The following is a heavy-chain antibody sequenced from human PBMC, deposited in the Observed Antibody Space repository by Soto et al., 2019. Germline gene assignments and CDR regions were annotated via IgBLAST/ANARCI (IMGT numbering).Heavy chain of an antibody. CDR3: ARDLPLDVDMVARGLEGDY. D-gene: IGHD5-12*01. Sequence: QVQLVQSGAEVKKPGSSVKVSCKASGGTFSSYAISWVRQAPGQGLEWMGGIIPIFGTANYAQKFQGRVTITADESTSTAYMELSSLRSEDTAVYYGARDLPLDVDMVARGLEGDYWGREPWSPSPQ. V-gene: IGHV1-69*01. J-gene: IGHJ4*02. CDR1: GGTFSSYA. CDR2: IIPIFGTA.